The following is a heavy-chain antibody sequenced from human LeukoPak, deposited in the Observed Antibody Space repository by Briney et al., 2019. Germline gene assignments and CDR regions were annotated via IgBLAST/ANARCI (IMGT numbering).Heavy chain of an antibody. CDR2: MNPNSGNT. CDR1: GYTFTSYD. V-gene: IGHV1-8*01. J-gene: IGHJ6*02. Sequence: GASVKVSCKASGYTFTSYDINWVRQATGQGLEWMGWMNPNSGNTGYAQKFQGRVTMTRNTSISTAYMELSSLRSEDTAVYYCARDDYGDYQTKYYYYGMDVWGQGTTVTVSS. CDR3: ARDDYGDYQTKYYYYGMDV. D-gene: IGHD4-17*01.